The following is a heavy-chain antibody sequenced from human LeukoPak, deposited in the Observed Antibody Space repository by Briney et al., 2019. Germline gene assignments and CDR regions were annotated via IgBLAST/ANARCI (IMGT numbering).Heavy chain of an antibody. CDR3: ARVRSDSSGWYEFDY. CDR2: ISTGGTT. D-gene: IGHD6-19*01. Sequence: GGSLRLSCAASGFIFSSYSMNWVRQVSGEGLEFVSLISTGGTTHYADSVKGRFSISSDNSKNTLYLQMNSLRAEGTAVYYCARVRSDSSGWYEFDYWGQGTLVTVSS. CDR1: GFIFSSYS. V-gene: IGHV3-53*01. J-gene: IGHJ4*02.